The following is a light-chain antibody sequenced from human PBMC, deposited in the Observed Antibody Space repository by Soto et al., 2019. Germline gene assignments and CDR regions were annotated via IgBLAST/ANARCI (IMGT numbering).Light chain of an antibody. J-gene: IGKJ5*01. CDR2: DAS. CDR3: QQYLNVPLT. CDR1: QDISNY. Sequence: DIQMTQSPSSLSASVGDRVTITCQASQDISNYLNWYQQKPGKAPKLLIYDASNLETGVPSRFSGSGSGTDFTLTISSLRPEDIATYYCQQYLNVPLTFGQGTRLEIK. V-gene: IGKV1-33*01.